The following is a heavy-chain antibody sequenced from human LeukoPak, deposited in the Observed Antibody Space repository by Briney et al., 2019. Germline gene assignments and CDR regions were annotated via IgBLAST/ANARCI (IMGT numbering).Heavy chain of an antibody. CDR1: GFTFSSYW. Sequence: PGGSLRLSCAASGFTFSSYWMSWARQAPGKGLEWVANIKQDGSEKYYVDSVKGRFTISRDNAKNSLYLQMNSLRAEDTAVYYCARDPLRYGSGSYPDDTFDYWGQGTLVTVSS. D-gene: IGHD3-10*01. CDR2: IKQDGSEK. V-gene: IGHV3-7*01. J-gene: IGHJ4*02. CDR3: ARDPLRYGSGSYPDDTFDY.